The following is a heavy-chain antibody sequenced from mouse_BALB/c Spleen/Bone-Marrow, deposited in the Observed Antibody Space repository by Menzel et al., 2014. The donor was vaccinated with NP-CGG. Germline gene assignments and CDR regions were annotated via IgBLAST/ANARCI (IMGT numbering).Heavy chain of an antibody. D-gene: IGHD6-1*01. Sequence: EVQGVESGPEQVKPGASVKMSCKASGYTFTSYVMHWVKQKPGQGLEWIGYINPYNDGTKYNEKFKGKATLTSDKSPSTAYMELSSLTSEDSAVYYCARRGRIAEALGYWGQGTTLTVSS. V-gene: IGHV1-14*01. CDR1: GYTFTSYV. J-gene: IGHJ2*01. CDR2: INPYNDGT. CDR3: ARRGRIAEALGY.